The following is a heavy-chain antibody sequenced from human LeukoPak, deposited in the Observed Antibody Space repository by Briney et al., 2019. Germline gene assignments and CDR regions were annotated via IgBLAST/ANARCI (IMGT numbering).Heavy chain of an antibody. D-gene: IGHD2-15*01. CDR3: ARDQPCSGGSCYFEMYYYYGMDV. CDR2: IIPIFGTA. V-gene: IGHV1-69*13. Sequence: ASVKVSCKASGYTFTSYDISWVRQAPGQGLEWMGGIIPIFGTANYAQKFQGRVTITADESTSTAYMELSSLRSEDTAVYYCARDQPCSGGSCYFEMYYYYGMDVWGQGTTVTVSS. CDR1: GYTFTSYD. J-gene: IGHJ6*02.